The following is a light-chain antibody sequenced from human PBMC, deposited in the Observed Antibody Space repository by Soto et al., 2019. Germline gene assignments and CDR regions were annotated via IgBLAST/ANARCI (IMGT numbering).Light chain of an antibody. J-gene: IGKJ3*01. Sequence: DIQMTQSPSSLSASVGDRVTITCRASESVSRYLNWYQQKPGKAPKLLINAASSLQSGVPSRFSGSGSGTDFTLTISSLQPEDFATYYCQQSYSTPRITFGPGTKVYIK. V-gene: IGKV1-39*01. CDR2: AAS. CDR3: QQSYSTPRIT. CDR1: ESVSRY.